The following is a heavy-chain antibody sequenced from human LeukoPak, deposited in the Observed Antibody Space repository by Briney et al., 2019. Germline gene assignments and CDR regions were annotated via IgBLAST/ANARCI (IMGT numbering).Heavy chain of an antibody. CDR2: ISGGGGTT. V-gene: IGHV3-23*01. CDR1: GFPFSSHA. J-gene: IGHJ4*02. D-gene: IGHD3-9*01. CDR3: AKDGGVTGYYSRGYLDY. Sequence: GGSLRLSCAASGFPFSSHAMSWVRQAPGKRLKWVSGISGGGGTTYYADSVKGRFTISRDNSRNTLYLQMSTLRDEDTAVYYCAKDGGVTGYYSRGYLDYWGQGTLVTVSS.